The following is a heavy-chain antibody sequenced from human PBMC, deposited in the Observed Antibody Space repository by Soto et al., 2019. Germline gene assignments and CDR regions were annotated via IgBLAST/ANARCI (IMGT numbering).Heavy chain of an antibody. CDR1: GYTLTGYY. Sequence: KVSCKASGYTLTGYYMHWVRQAPGQGLEWMGWINPNSGGTNYAQKFQGWVTMTRDTSISTAYMELSRLRSDDTAVYYCARDARGDEAPMDYWGQGTLVTVSS. J-gene: IGHJ4*02. CDR2: INPNSGGT. V-gene: IGHV1-2*04. D-gene: IGHD3-10*01. CDR3: ARDARGDEAPMDY.